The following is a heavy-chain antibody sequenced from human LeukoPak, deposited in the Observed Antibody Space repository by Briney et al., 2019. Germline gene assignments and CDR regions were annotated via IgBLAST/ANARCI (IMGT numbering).Heavy chain of an antibody. CDR2: INPNSGGA. CDR3: GKTRGYTGYDPPDY. J-gene: IGHJ4*02. Sequence: ASVKVSCKTSGYTFTGYYIHWVRQAPGQGLEWMGWINPNSGGANYAQNFQGRVTMTRDTSISTASMVLSSPRSDDTTVYYCGKTRGYTGYDPPDYWGQGTLVTVSS. V-gene: IGHV1-2*02. CDR1: GYTFTGYY. D-gene: IGHD5-12*01.